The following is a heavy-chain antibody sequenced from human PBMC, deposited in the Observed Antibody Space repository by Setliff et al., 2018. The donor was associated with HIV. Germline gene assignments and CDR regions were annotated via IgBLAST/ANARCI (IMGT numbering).Heavy chain of an antibody. J-gene: IGHJ6*03. D-gene: IGHD2-2*01. V-gene: IGHV4-4*08. CDR2: IYPSGNT. CDR3: ATSVEVPWNYYMDV. CDR1: GGSISSYY. Sequence: SETLSLTCTVSGGSISSYYWSWIRQPPGKGLEWIGYIYPSGNTNYNPSLKSPVTMSTDTSKNQFSLELSSVTTSDTAVYYCATSVEVPWNYYMDVWGKGTTVTVSS.